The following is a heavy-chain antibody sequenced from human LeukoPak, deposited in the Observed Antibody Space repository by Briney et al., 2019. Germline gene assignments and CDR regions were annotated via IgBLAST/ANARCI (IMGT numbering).Heavy chain of an antibody. CDR1: GGSINSSSYY. CDR3: ARDRSIPAADSYYGMDV. Sequence: SETLSLTCTVSGGSINSSSYYWGWIRQPPGKGLEWIGSIFYSGSTYYNPSLKSRVTISVDTSKNQFSLKLSSVTAADTAVYYCARDRSIPAADSYYGMDVWGQGTTVTVSS. J-gene: IGHJ6*02. D-gene: IGHD2-2*01. V-gene: IGHV4-39*07. CDR2: IFYSGST.